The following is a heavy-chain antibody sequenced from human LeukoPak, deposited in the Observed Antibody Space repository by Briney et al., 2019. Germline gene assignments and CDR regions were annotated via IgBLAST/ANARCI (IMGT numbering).Heavy chain of an antibody. D-gene: IGHD3-10*01. Sequence: GGSLRLSCAASGFTFDDYAMHWVRQAPGKGLEWVSAISGSGGRTYYADSVKGRFTLSRDNSKNTLYLQMNSLRAEDTAVYYCAKEYYYGSGTYYNVDYWGQGTLVTVSS. J-gene: IGHJ4*02. CDR3: AKEYYYGSGTYYNVDY. CDR2: ISGSGGRT. V-gene: IGHV3-23*01. CDR1: GFTFDDYA.